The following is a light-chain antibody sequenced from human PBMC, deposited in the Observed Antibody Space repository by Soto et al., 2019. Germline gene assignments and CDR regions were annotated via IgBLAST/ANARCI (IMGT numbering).Light chain of an antibody. CDR2: GAS. CDR3: QQYNNWPLLT. Sequence: ETVLTQSPGTLSVSPGERATLSCRASQSVTSAYLAWYQQKPGQAPRLLIYGASRRATDIPARFSGSASGTEFTLTISSLQSEDFAVYYCQQYNNWPLLTFGGGTKVDIK. V-gene: IGKV3D-15*01. J-gene: IGKJ4*01. CDR1: QSVTSAY.